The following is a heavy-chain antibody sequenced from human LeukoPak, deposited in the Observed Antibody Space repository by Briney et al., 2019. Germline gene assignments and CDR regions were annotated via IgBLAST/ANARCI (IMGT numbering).Heavy chain of an antibody. V-gene: IGHV4-59*12. CDR3: ARGSNTFGGVIATPGRLFDY. Sequence: SETLSLTCTVSGGSISSYYWSWIRQPPGKGLEWIGYIYYSGSTNYNPSLKSRVTISVDTSKNQFSLKLSSVTAADTAVYYCARGSNTFGGVIATPGRLFDYWGQGTLVTVSS. CDR2: IYYSGST. J-gene: IGHJ4*02. CDR1: GGSISSYY. D-gene: IGHD3-16*02.